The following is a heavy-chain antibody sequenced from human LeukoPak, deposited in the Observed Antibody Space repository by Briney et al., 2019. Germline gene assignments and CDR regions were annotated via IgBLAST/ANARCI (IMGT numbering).Heavy chain of an antibody. CDR1: GGSINGDY. CDR3: AKDTVVVPADDWFGP. V-gene: IGHV4-59*01. CDR2: IHYSGRT. J-gene: IGHJ5*02. Sequence: SETLFLTCTVSGGSINGDYWSWIRQTPGKGLEWIGYIHYSGRTSYNPSLKSGVTISVDTSKNQFSLRLASVTAADTAIYYCAKDTVVVPADDWFGPWGQGTLVTVSS. D-gene: IGHD2-21*01.